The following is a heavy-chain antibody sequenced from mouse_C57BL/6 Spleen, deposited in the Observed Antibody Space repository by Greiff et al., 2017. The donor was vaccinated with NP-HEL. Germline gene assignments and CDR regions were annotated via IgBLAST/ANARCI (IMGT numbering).Heavy chain of an antibody. D-gene: IGHD1-1*01. Sequence: EVQLQQSGAELVRPGASVKLSCTASGFNIKDYYMHWVKQRPEQGLEWIGRIDPEDGDTEYAPKFQGKATMTADTSSNTAYLQLSSLTSEDTAVYYCTPHYGSSPAWFAYWGQGTLVTVSA. V-gene: IGHV14-1*01. CDR1: GFNIKDYY. CDR2: IDPEDGDT. CDR3: TPHYGSSPAWFAY. J-gene: IGHJ3*01.